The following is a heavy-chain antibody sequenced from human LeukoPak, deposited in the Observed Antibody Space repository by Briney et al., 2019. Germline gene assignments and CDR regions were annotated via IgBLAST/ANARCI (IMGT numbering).Heavy chain of an antibody. CDR1: GGSVSDFY. CDR2: IYYGGST. D-gene: IGHD4/OR15-4a*01. J-gene: IGHJ6*03. V-gene: IGHV4-59*02. CDR3: ARNGCSRFFYMDI. Sequence: PSETLSLTCSVSGGSVSDFYGSWIRQSPGKGLEWIGYIYYGGSTTYSPSLKSRVSISRDTSRNQLSLKLTSMTAADTAVYYCARNGCSRFFYMDIWGEGTTVSVS.